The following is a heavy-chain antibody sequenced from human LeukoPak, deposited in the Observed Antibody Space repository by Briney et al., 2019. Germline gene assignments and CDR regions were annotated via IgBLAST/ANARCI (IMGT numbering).Heavy chain of an antibody. CDR1: GFTFSSYA. V-gene: IGHV3-23*01. D-gene: IGHD6-13*01. CDR3: AKDRVVLLQLVPVDY. CDR2: ISGSGGST. J-gene: IGHJ4*02. Sequence: GGSLRLSCAASGFTFSSYAMSWVRQAPGKGLEWVSAISGSGGSTYYADSVKGRFTISRDNSKNTLYLQMNSLSAEDTAVYYCAKDRVVLLQLVPVDYWGQGTLVTVSS.